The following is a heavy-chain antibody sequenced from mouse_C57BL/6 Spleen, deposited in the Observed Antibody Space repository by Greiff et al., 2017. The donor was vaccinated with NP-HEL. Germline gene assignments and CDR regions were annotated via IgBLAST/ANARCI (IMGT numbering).Heavy chain of an antibody. J-gene: IGHJ4*01. CDR1: GFTFSSYA. V-gene: IGHV5-4*01. D-gene: IGHD2-1*01. Sequence: EVHLVESGGGLVKPGGSLKLSCAASGFTFSSYAMSWVRQTPEKRLEWVATISDGGSYTYYPDNVKGRFTISRDNAKNNLYLQMSHLKSEDTAMYYCARNYGNPYYCAMDYWGQGTSVTVSS. CDR2: ISDGGSYT. CDR3: ARNYGNPYYCAMDY.